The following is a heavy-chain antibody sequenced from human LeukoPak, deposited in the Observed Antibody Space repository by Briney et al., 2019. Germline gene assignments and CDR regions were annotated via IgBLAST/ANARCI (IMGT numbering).Heavy chain of an antibody. D-gene: IGHD1-26*01. J-gene: IGHJ6*03. V-gene: IGHV3-30*03. CDR2: ISYDGSNK. CDR3: ARDPYSGNYGAYYYYYMDV. CDR1: GFTFSSYG. Sequence: GGSLRLSCAASGFTFSSYGMHWVRQAPGKGLEWVAVISYDGSNKYYADSVKGRLTISRDNSKNTLYLQMNSLRVEDTAEYYCARDPYSGNYGAYYYYYMDVWGKGTTVTVSS.